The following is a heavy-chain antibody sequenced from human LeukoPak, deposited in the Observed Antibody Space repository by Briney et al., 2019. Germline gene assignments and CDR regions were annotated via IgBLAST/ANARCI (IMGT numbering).Heavy chain of an antibody. V-gene: IGHV3-7*02. CDR3: ARVPGVTRYFDS. CDR2: IKQDGGEK. Sequence: PGGSLRLSRAPSGFTFTCCWMSSVRQTPGKGLEWVASIKQDGGEKFYADSVKGRLTISRDNAKNSLYLQMNSLRAEDTAVYYCARVPGVTRYFDSWGQGILVTVSS. D-gene: IGHD4-23*01. J-gene: IGHJ4*02. CDR1: GFTFTCCW.